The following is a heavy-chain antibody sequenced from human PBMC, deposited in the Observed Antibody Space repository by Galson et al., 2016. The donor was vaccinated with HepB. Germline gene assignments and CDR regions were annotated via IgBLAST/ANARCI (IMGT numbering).Heavy chain of an antibody. CDR2: TYYRSTWFN. V-gene: IGHV6-1*01. Sequence: CAISGDSVTSDNTCWNWIRQSPLRGLEWLGRTYYRSTWFNDYADSVKSRITVTSDTSKNQFSLQLDSVTPDDTATYFCTRGYMQNGMNVWGQGTTVTV. D-gene: IGHD5-24*01. J-gene: IGHJ6*02. CDR3: TRGYMQNGMNV. CDR1: GDSVTSDNTC.